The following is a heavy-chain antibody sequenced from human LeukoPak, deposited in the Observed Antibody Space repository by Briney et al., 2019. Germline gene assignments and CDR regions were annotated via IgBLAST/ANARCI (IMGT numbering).Heavy chain of an antibody. CDR2: IIPIFGTA. J-gene: IGHJ4*02. CDR1: GGTFSSYA. D-gene: IGHD3-9*01. Sequence: VASVKVSCKASGGTFSSYAISWVRQAPGQGLEWMGGIIPIFGTANYAQKFQGRVTITADESTSTAYMELSSLRSEDTAVYYCARTRSLTGYYYYFDYWGQGTLVTVSS. V-gene: IGHV1-69*13. CDR3: ARTRSLTGYYYYFDY.